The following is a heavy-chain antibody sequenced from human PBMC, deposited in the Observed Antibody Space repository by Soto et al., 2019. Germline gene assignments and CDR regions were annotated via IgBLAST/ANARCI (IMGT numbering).Heavy chain of an antibody. CDR1: GYTFTSYG. Sequence: GASVKVSCKASGYTFTSYGISWVRQAPGLGLEWMGGISAHNGNTNYAQKLQGGVTMTTDTSTSTAYMELRSLRSDDTAVYYCARSSPYYYDSSGYYYDGPGRLDKRFDPWGQGTLVTVSS. V-gene: IGHV1-18*04. J-gene: IGHJ5*02. CDR3: ARSSPYYYDSSGYYYDGPGRLDKRFDP. D-gene: IGHD3-22*01. CDR2: ISAHNGNT.